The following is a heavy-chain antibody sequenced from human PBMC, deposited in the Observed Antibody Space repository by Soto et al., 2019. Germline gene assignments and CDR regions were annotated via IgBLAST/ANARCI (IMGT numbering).Heavy chain of an antibody. CDR2: INAGNGNT. Sequence: ASLKVSGKASGYTFTSYAMHWVRQAPGQRLEWMGWINAGNGNTKYSQKFQGRVTITRDTSASTADMELSSLRSEDTAVYYCARALSTVTGAYSYGLGTWFDPWAQGTLVTVSS. CDR1: GYTFTSYA. D-gene: IGHD5-18*01. CDR3: ARALSTVTGAYSYGLGTWFDP. V-gene: IGHV1-3*01. J-gene: IGHJ5*02.